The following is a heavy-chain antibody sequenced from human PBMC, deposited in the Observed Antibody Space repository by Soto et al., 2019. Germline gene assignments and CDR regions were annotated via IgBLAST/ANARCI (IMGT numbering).Heavy chain of an antibody. D-gene: IGHD3-10*01. V-gene: IGHV4-34*01. CDR1: GGSFSGYY. CDR2: INHSGST. J-gene: IGHJ6*02. Sequence: SETLSLTCAVYGGSFSGYYWSWIRQPPGKGLEWIGEINHSGSTNYNPSLKSRVTISVDTSKNQFSLKLSSVTAADTAVYYCAREPRITMVRGVIYYYYGMDGWGHGTTVTVSS. CDR3: AREPRITMVRGVIYYYYGMDG.